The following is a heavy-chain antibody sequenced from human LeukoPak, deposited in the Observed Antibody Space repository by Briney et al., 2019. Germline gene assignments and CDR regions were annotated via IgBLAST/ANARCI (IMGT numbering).Heavy chain of an antibody. CDR2: IYYSGST. D-gene: IGHD5-24*01. CDR3: AREIRDGSNSASFVY. J-gene: IGHJ4*02. Sequence: SETLSLTCTVSGGSIRSFYSRWIGQPPGKGLEWIGYIYYSGSTNYNPSLKSRVTISVDKSKNQFSLKLSSVTAADTAVYYCAREIRDGSNSASFVYWGQGTLVTVSS. V-gene: IGHV4-59*01. CDR1: GGSIRSFY.